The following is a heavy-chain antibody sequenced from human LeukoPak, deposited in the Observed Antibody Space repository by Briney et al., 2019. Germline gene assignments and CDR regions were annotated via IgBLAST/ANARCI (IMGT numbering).Heavy chain of an antibody. CDR1: GGSISSYY. Sequence: PSETLSLTCTVSGGSISSYYWSWIRQPAGKGLEWIGRIYTSGSTNYNPSLKSRVTMSVDTSKNQFSLKLSSVTAADTAVYYCAREGREYYYDSSGYYYVDYWGQGTLVTVSS. CDR2: IYTSGST. D-gene: IGHD3-22*01. V-gene: IGHV4-4*07. CDR3: AREGREYYYDSSGYYYVDY. J-gene: IGHJ4*02.